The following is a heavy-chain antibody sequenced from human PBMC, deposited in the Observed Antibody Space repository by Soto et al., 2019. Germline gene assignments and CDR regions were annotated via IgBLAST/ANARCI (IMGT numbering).Heavy chain of an antibody. CDR2: IIPIFPTP. J-gene: IGHJ6*02. Sequence: QVQLVQSGAEVKKPGSSVTVSCKASGGTFGNSAISWVRQAPGQGLEWMGGIIPIFPTPDYAQKFQGRVRITANESKTTAYMELTSLRPEAAAAYSSEREKALQRFGGNYYDGIAVLAQGTTVTVSS. D-gene: IGHD1-1*01. CDR3: EREKALQRFGGNYYDGIAV. CDR1: GGTFGNSA. V-gene: IGHV1-69*12.